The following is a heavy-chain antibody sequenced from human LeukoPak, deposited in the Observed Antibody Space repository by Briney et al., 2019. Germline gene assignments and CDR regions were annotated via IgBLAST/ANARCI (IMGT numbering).Heavy chain of an antibody. Sequence: GGSLRLSCAASGFTFSSYDMSWVRQAPGKGLEWVSGITTSGGSTYYAASVKGRFITSRDNSKNTLYLQMNSLRAEDTAMYYCAKTYYYSSGNYWGQGTLVTVSS. J-gene: IGHJ4*02. D-gene: IGHD3-10*01. CDR3: AKTYYYSSGNY. CDR1: GFTFSSYD. CDR2: ITTSGGST. V-gene: IGHV3-23*01.